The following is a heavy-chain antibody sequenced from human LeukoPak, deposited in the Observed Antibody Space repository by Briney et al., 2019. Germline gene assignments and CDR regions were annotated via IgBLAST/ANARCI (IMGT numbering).Heavy chain of an antibody. V-gene: IGHV3-74*01. D-gene: IGHD3-22*01. J-gene: IGHJ5*02. CDR1: GFTFSSYW. CDR3: ARDPNTYYYDSSGYLP. CDR2: INSDGSST. Sequence: PGGSLRLSCAASGFTFSSYWMHWVRQAPGKGLVWVSRINSDGSSTNYADSVKGRFTISRDNAKNTLYLQMNSLRAEDTAVYYCARDPNTYYYDSSGYLPWGQGTLVTVSS.